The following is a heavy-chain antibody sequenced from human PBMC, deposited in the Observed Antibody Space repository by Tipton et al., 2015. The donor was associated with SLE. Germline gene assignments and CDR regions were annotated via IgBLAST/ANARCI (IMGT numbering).Heavy chain of an antibody. CDR2: LNYNGGA. V-gene: IGHV4-59*08. CDR3: ASTNIPGAFDI. J-gene: IGHJ3*02. D-gene: IGHD2/OR15-2a*01. Sequence: TLSLTCSVSGGSITNKYWSWIRQPPGKGLEWIGYLNYNGGATYSPSLKSRVTTSVDTSKNQFSLNLNSVTAADTAVYYCASTNIPGAFDIWGQGTMVTVSS. CDR1: GGSITNKY.